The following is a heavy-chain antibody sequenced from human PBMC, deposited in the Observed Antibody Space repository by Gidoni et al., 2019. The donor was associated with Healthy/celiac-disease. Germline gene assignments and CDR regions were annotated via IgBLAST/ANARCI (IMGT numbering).Heavy chain of an antibody. J-gene: IGHJ4*02. CDR1: GFTFSSYA. Sequence: QVQLVESGGGVVQPGRSLRLSCAASGFTFSSYAMHWVRQAPGKGLEWVAVISYDGSNKYYADSVKGRFTISRDNSKNTLYLQMNSLRAEDTAVYYCARDYPGGFDYWGQGTLVTVSS. CDR3: ARDYPGGFDY. CDR2: ISYDGSNK. V-gene: IGHV3-30-3*01.